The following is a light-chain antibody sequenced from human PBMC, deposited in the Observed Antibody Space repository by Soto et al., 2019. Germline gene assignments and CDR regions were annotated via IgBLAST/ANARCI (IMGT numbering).Light chain of an antibody. CDR3: QHYGSSPRT. CDR1: QTVSSRY. V-gene: IGKV3-20*01. Sequence: DIGLTQSPGTLSLSPGERAIVSCRARQTVSSRYLAWYQQKPGQDHHLLIYGPSSKATGIPDRFSGSGSGTDFTLTISRLEPEDFAVYYCQHYGSSPRTFGGGTKVEIK. CDR2: GPS. J-gene: IGKJ4*01.